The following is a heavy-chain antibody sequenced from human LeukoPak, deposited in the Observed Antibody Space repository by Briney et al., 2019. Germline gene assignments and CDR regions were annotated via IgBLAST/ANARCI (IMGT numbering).Heavy chain of an antibody. CDR3: ARAYYDSSGYYPDAFDI. CDR2: IYTSGST. J-gene: IGHJ3*02. CDR1: GGPISSGSYY. Sequence: SQTLSLTCTVSGGPISSGSYYWSWIRQPAGKGLEWIGRIYTSGSTNYNPPLKSRVTISVDTSKNQFSLKLSSVTAADTAVYYCARAYYDSSGYYPDAFDIWGQGTMVTVSS. V-gene: IGHV4-61*02. D-gene: IGHD3-22*01.